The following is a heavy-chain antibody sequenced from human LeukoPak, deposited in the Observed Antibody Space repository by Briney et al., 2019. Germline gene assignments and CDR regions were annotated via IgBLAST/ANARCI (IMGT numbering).Heavy chain of an antibody. CDR1: GFTFSRYA. Sequence: PGRSLRLSCAASGFTFSRYAMHWVRQAPGKGLEWAAVISYDGSNKYYVDSVKGRFTISRDNSKNTLFLQMNSLRPEDTAVYYCARDRGYSSGWYSDDLNFDYWGQGTLVTVSS. CDR3: ARDRGYSSGWYSDDLNFDY. J-gene: IGHJ4*02. D-gene: IGHD6-19*01. V-gene: IGHV3-30-3*01. CDR2: ISYDGSNK.